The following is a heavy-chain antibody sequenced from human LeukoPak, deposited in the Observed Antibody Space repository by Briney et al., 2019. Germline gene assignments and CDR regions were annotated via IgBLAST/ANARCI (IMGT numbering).Heavy chain of an antibody. J-gene: IGHJ4*02. CDR3: ARTVPYSGSYGSSFDY. D-gene: IGHD1-26*01. Sequence: GGSLRLSCAASGFTFSSYAMHWVRQAPGKGLEWVAVIWYDGSNKYFADSVKGRFTISRDNSKNTLYLQMNSLRAEDTAVYYCARTVPYSGSYGSSFDYWGQGTLVTVSS. CDR1: GFTFSSYA. CDR2: IWYDGSNK. V-gene: IGHV3-33*08.